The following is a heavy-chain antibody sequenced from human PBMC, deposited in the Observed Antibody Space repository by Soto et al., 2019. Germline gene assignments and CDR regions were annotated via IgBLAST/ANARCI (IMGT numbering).Heavy chain of an antibody. V-gene: IGHV4-30-4*01. CDR2: VYYSGST. CDR3: ARELTIFGATTDY. CDR1: GGSISSGDYY. D-gene: IGHD3-3*01. J-gene: IGHJ4*02. Sequence: QVQLQESGPGLVKPSQTLSLTCTVSGGSISSGDYYWSWIRQPPGKGLEWIGYVYYSGSTYYNTSLKSRVTISVDTSKNQSSLKLSSVTAADTAVYYCARELTIFGATTDYWGQGTLVTVSS.